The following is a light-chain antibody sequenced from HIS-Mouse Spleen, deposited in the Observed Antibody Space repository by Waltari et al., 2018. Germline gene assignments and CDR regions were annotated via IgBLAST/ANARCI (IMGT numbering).Light chain of an antibody. CDR2: DNN. Sequence: QSVLTQPPSVSAAPGQKVTIPCPGISTNIGNNYVSWYQQLPGTAPKLLIYDNNKRPSGIPDRFSGSKSGTSATLGITGLQTGDEADYYCGTWDSSLSAGVFGGGTKLTVL. CDR3: GTWDSSLSAGV. V-gene: IGLV1-51*01. CDR1: STNIGNNY. J-gene: IGLJ2*01.